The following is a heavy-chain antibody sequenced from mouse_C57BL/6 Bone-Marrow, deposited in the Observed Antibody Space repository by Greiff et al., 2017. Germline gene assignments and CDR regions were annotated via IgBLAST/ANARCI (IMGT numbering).Heavy chain of an antibody. CDR1: GFTFSDYY. D-gene: IGHD4-1*01. CDR3: ARGQANWVYFDY. CDR2: INYDGSSP. Sequence: EVHLVESEGGLVQPGSSMKLSCTASGFTFSDYYMAWVRQVPEKGLEWVANINYDGSSPYYLDSLKSRFIISRDNAKNILYLQMSSLKSEDTATYYCARGQANWVYFDYWGQGTTLTVSS. J-gene: IGHJ2*01. V-gene: IGHV5-16*01.